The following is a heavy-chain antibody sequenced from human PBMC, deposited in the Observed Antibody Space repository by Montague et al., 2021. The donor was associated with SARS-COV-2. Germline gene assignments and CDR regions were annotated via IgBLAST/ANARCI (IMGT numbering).Heavy chain of an antibody. D-gene: IGHD3-10*01. V-gene: IGHV3-30*04. CDR2: ISYDGSNK. J-gene: IGHJ5*02. CDR1: GFTFSSYA. Sequence: SLRLSCAASGFTFSSYAMHWVRQAPGKGLEWVAVISYDGSNKYYADSVKGRFTISRDNSKNTLYLQMNSLRAEDTAVYHCARGGSVLLWFGELFAWGQGTLVTVSS. CDR3: ARGGSVLLWFGELFA.